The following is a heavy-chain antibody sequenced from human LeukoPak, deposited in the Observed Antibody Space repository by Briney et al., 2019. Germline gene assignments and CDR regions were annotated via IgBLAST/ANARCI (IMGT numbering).Heavy chain of an antibody. CDR1: GASVSGSAYY. V-gene: IGHV4-39*01. CDR2: IYYSGST. Sequence: PSETLSLTCTVSGASVSGSAYYWGWIRQPPGKGLEWIGNIYYSGSTYYNESLESRVTISIDTSKNQFSLKLNSVSAADTAMYYCAKSGGYGLIDYWGQGTLVTVSS. J-gene: IGHJ4*02. D-gene: IGHD1-26*01. CDR3: AKSGGYGLIDY.